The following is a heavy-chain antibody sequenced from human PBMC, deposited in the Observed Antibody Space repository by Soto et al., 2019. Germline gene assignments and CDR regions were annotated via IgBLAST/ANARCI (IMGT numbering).Heavy chain of an antibody. CDR2: ISGGGGST. D-gene: IGHD3-22*01. Sequence: PGGSLRLSCAASGFTFSSYAMSWVRQAPGKGLEWVSAISGGGGSTYYADSVKGRFTISRDNSKNTLYLQMNSLRAEDTAVYYCAKDPIVVVPPRPFDYWGQGTLVTSPQ. CDR1: GFTFSSYA. CDR3: AKDPIVVVPPRPFDY. J-gene: IGHJ4*02. V-gene: IGHV3-23*01.